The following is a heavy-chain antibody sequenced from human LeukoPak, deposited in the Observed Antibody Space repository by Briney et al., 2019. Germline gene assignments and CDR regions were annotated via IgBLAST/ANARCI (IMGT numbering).Heavy chain of an antibody. J-gene: IGHJ4*02. CDR3: ARGSTSPDYSGSYERELNFDY. V-gene: IGHV4-34*01. D-gene: IGHD1-26*01. Sequence: SGTLSLTCAVYGGSFSGYYWSWIRQPPGKGLEWIGEINHSGSTNYNPSLKSRVTISVDTSKNQFSLKLSSVIAADTAVYYCARGSTSPDYSGSYERELNFDYWGQGTLVTVSS. CDR2: INHSGST. CDR1: GGSFSGYY.